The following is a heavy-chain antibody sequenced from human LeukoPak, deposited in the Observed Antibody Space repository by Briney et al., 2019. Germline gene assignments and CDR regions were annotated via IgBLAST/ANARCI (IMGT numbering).Heavy chain of an antibody. D-gene: IGHD2-15*01. CDR2: IVVGSGNT. J-gene: IGHJ6*02. CDR3: AAGYCSGGSCYPYYYYGVDV. Sequence: GASVKVSCKASGFTFTTSAVQWVRQARGQRLEWIGWIVVGSGNTNYAQKFQERVTVIRDMSTSTAYMELSSLRSEDTAVYYCAAGYCSGGSCYPYYYYGVDVWGQGTTVTVSS. V-gene: IGHV1-58*01. CDR1: GFTFTTSA.